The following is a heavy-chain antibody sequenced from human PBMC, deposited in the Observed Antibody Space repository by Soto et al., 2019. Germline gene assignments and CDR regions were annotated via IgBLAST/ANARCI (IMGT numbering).Heavy chain of an antibody. Sequence: QVQLQESGPGLVKPSQTLSLTCTVSGGSISSGGYYWSWIRQHPGKGLEWIGYIYYSGSTYYNPYLKSRVTISVDTSKNHFSLKLSSVTAADTSVYYCARVFSDSSSFFDPWGQGTLVTVSS. CDR2: IYYSGST. J-gene: IGHJ5*02. CDR3: ARVFSDSSSFFDP. CDR1: GGSISSGGYY. V-gene: IGHV4-31*03. D-gene: IGHD6-13*01.